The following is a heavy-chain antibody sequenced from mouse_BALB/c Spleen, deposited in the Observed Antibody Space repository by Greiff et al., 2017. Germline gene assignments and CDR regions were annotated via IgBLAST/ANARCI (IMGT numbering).Heavy chain of an antibody. J-gene: IGHJ3*01. V-gene: IGHV1-14*01. D-gene: IGHD1-1*01. Sequence: VHVKQSGPELVKPGASVKMSCKASGYTFTSYVMHWVKQKPGQGLEWIGYINPYNDGTKYNEKFKGKATLTSDKSSSTAYMELSSLTSEDSAVYYCARPLYGSSYDWFAYWGQGTLVTVSA. CDR3: ARPLYGSSYDWFAY. CDR2: INPYNDGT. CDR1: GYTFTSYV.